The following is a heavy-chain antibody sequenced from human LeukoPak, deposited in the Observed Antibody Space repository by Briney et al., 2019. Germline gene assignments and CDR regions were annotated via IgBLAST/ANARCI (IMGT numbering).Heavy chain of an antibody. V-gene: IGHV3-30*03. CDR2: ILYDGSHK. J-gene: IGHJ4*02. D-gene: IGHD3-10*01. CDR1: GFTFSSYG. Sequence: GRSLRLSCAAFGFTFSSYGMHWVRQAPGKGLEWVAVILYDGSHKYYADSVKGRFTISRDNSKNTLYLQMNSLRAEDTAMYYCARHHDQYGAGSSFDYWGQGTLVTVSS. CDR3: ARHHDQYGAGSSFDY.